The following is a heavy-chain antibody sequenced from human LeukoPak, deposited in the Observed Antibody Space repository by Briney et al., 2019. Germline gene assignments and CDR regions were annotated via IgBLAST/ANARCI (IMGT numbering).Heavy chain of an antibody. CDR3: ARDGSSSGRDY. CDR1: GFTVSSNY. CDR2: IYSGGST. D-gene: IGHD6-6*01. Sequence: PGESLRLSCAASGFTVSSNYMSWVRQAPGKGLEWVSVIYSGGSTYYADSVKGRFTISRDNSKNTLYLQMNSLRAEDTAVYYCARDGSSSGRDYWGQGTLVTVSS. J-gene: IGHJ4*02. V-gene: IGHV3-53*01.